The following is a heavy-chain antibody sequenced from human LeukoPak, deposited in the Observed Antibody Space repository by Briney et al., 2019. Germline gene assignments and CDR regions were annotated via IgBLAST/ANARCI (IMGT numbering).Heavy chain of an antibody. CDR1: GFTFSSYS. Sequence: GGSLRLSCAASGFTFSSYSVNWVRQAPGKGLERVSYISSSSSTIYYADSVKGRFTISRDNAKNSLYLQMNSLRAEDTAVYYCARARCSGGSCYNSFWGQGTLVTVSS. V-gene: IGHV3-48*01. J-gene: IGHJ4*02. CDR2: ISSSSSTI. CDR3: ARARCSGGSCYNSF. D-gene: IGHD2-15*01.